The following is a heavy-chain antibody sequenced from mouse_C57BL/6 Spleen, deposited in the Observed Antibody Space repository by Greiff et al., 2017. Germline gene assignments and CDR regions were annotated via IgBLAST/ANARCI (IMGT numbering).Heavy chain of an antibody. CDR1: GYTFTGYW. D-gene: IGHD1-1*01. CDR2: ILPGSGST. Sequence: QVQLQQSGAELMKPGASVKLSCKATGYTFTGYWIEWVKQRPGHGLEWIGEILPGSGSTNYNEKFKGKATFTADTSSNTAYMQLSSLTTEDSAIYYCARSAIYYGSTYWYFDVWGTGTTVTVSS. CDR3: ARSAIYYGSTYWYFDV. V-gene: IGHV1-9*01. J-gene: IGHJ1*03.